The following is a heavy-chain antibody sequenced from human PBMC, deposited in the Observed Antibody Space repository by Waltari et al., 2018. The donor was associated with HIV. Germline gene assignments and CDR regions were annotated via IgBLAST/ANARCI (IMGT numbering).Heavy chain of an antibody. Sequence: QVQLVESGGGLVKPGGSLRLSCAASGFTFSDYYMSWVRQAPGKWLEWVSYINTGGSSRYYTDSVKGRFTISRDNAKNSLYLQMDNLRGEDTAVYYCARPRYSGYDYPTFLDYWGQGNPVTVSS. D-gene: IGHD5-12*01. CDR1: GFTFSDYY. CDR3: ARPRYSGYDYPTFLDY. J-gene: IGHJ4*02. V-gene: IGHV3-11*01. CDR2: INTGGSSR.